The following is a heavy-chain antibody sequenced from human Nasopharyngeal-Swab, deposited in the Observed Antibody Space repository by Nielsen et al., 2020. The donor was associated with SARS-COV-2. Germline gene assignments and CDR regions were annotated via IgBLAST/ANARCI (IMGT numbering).Heavy chain of an antibody. CDR1: GGSVTDTDYY. CDR2: IYYSGST. Sequence: SETLSLTCTVSGGSVTDTDYYWGWIRQPPGKGLERIGSIYYSGSTYYNPSLKSRVTISVDTSKNQFSLKLSSVTAADTAVYYCARVRGQQLGTVGWFDPWGQGTLVTVSS. CDR3: ARVRGQQLGTVGWFDP. V-gene: IGHV4-39*01. J-gene: IGHJ5*02. D-gene: IGHD6-13*01.